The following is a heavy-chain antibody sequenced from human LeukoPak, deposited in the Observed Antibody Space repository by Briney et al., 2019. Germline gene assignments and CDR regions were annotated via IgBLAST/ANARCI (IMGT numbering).Heavy chain of an antibody. D-gene: IGHD4-17*01. CDR1: GFTFSTYG. J-gene: IGHJ6*03. Sequence: GGSLRLSCAASGFTFSTYGIHWVRQAPGKGLEWVAFIRYDGTNKWYADSVKGRFTISRDNSKSMLYLQMNSLGAEDTAVYHCAKDRDYGDYPSAYYYYMDVWGKGTTVTVSS. CDR3: AKDRDYGDYPSAYYYYMDV. V-gene: IGHV3-30*02. CDR2: IRYDGTNK.